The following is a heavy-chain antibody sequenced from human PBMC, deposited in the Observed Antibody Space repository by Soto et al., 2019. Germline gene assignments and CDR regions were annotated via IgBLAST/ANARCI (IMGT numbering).Heavy chain of an antibody. CDR3: AIYGRGRDTFDY. D-gene: IGHD4-17*01. CDR2: INAGNGKT. V-gene: IGHV1-3*01. Sequence: GXSVKVSCKASVYAFNSYAMHWVRQAPGQRLEWMGWINAGNGKTKYSQKFQGRVTITRDTAASTAYMELSSLTSEDTAVYYWAIYGRGRDTFDYWGQGTLVTVSS. CDR1: VYAFNSYA. J-gene: IGHJ4*02.